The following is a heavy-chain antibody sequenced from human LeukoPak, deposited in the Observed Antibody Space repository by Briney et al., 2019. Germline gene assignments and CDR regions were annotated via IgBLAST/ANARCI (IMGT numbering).Heavy chain of an antibody. V-gene: IGHV3-11*06. CDR2: ISSSSSYI. CDR1: GFTFSDYY. J-gene: IGHJ4*02. D-gene: IGHD3-22*01. CDR3: ARVNENLVSYYYDSSGYYFDY. Sequence: PGGSLRLSCAASGFTFSDYYMSWIRQAPGKGLEWVSSISSSSSYIYYADSVKGRFTISRDNAKNSLYLQMNSLRAEDTAVYYCARVNENLVSYYYDSSGYYFDYWGQGTLVTVSS.